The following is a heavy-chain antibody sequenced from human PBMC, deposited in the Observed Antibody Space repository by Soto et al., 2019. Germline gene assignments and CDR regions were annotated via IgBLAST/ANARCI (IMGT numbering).Heavy chain of an antibody. CDR3: ARATYYDFWSGYHYYYGMDV. V-gene: IGHV3-11*01. CDR1: GFTFSDYY. J-gene: IGHJ6*02. CDR2: ISSSGSTI. Sequence: GGSLRLSCAASGFTFSDYYMSWIRQAPGKGLEWVSYISSSGSTIYYADSVKGRFTISRDNAKNSLYLQMNSLRAEDTAAYYCARATYYDFWSGYHYYYGMDVWGQGTTVTVSS. D-gene: IGHD3-3*01.